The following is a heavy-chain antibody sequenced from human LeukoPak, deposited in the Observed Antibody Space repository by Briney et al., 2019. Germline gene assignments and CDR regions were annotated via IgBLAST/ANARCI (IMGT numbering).Heavy chain of an antibody. V-gene: IGHV1-2*02. J-gene: IGHJ6*03. CDR1: GYTFTGYY. CDR3: AGRRYCSSTSCYRDYYYMDV. Sequence: GASVKVSCKASGYTFTGYYMHWVRQAPGQGLEWMGWINPNSGGTNYAQKFQGRVTMTRDTSISTAYMELSRLRSDDTAVYYCAGRRYCSSTSCYRDYYYMDVWRKETTVTVSS. D-gene: IGHD2-2*01. CDR2: INPNSGGT.